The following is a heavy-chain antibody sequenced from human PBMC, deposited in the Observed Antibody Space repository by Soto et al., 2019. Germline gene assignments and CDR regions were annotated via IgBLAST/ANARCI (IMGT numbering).Heavy chain of an antibody. Sequence: SETLSLTCAVYGGSFSGYYWSWIRQPPGKGLEWIGEINHSGSTNYNPSLKSRVTISVDTSKNQFSLRLTSVTAADTAVYYCARAVEMYASGWYYFDYWGQGTLVTVSS. CDR1: GGSFSGYY. V-gene: IGHV4-34*01. CDR3: ARAVEMYASGWYYFDY. J-gene: IGHJ4*02. CDR2: INHSGST. D-gene: IGHD6-19*01.